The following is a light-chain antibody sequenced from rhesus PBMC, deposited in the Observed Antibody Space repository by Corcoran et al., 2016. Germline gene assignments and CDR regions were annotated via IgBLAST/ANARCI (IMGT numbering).Light chain of an antibody. J-gene: IGKJ1*01. CDR3: QQSSNWPWT. Sequence: EIVLTQSPGTLSLSPGERATLSCRASQSVSRSLAWYHQQPGQTPSLRVYDASTRAPGIPDRFSGRGSGTDCTLTISRLEPEDVGVYYCQQSSNWPWTFGQGTKGEI. CDR1: QSVSRS. CDR2: DAS. V-gene: IGKV3-35*01.